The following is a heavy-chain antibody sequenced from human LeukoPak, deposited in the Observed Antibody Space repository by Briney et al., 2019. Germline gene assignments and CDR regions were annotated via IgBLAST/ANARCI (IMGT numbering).Heavy chain of an antibody. J-gene: IGHJ5*02. CDR1: GYTFTNYG. CDR3: ARDNDYYYGSGSYSPQFDP. CDR2: ISPYNGNT. D-gene: IGHD3-10*01. Sequence: ASVKVSCKASGYTFTNYGISWVRQAPGQGLEWMGWISPYNGNTNYGQKLQGRVTLTTDTSTSTAYMELRSLGSDDTAVYYCARDNDYYYGSGSYSPQFDPWGQRTLVTVSS. V-gene: IGHV1-18*01.